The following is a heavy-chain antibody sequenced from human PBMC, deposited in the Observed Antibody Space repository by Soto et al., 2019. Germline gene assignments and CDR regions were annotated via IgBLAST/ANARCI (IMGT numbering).Heavy chain of an antibody. CDR1: GDTIRSDY. CDR3: ARDLWGYCGTDCYPLDV. Sequence: SETLSLTCSVSGDTIRSDYWNWIRQPPGKRLEWIGYMYNTGSTVYNPSLKSRVTISVDTSKNQFSLKLNAVTAADTAVYYCARDLWGYCGTDCYPLDVWGQGTTVTVSS. J-gene: IGHJ6*02. D-gene: IGHD2-21*02. V-gene: IGHV4-59*01. CDR2: MYNTGST.